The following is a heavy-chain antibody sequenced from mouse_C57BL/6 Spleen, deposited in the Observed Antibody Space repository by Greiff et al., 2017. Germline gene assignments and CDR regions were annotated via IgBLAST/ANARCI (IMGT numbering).Heavy chain of an antibody. Sequence: VQLKESGPGLVKPSQTVILTCTVTGNSITTGNNRWSWIRQFPGNKLEWIGYIYYSGTITYNPSITNRTTTTRDTPNTPFYLEMNSLTAEDTATYYCAREKDYGDYCDYWGQGTTLTVSS. J-gene: IGHJ2*01. D-gene: IGHD2-4*01. CDR1: GNSITTGNNR. V-gene: IGHV3-5*01. CDR2: IYYSGTI. CDR3: AREKDYGDYCDY.